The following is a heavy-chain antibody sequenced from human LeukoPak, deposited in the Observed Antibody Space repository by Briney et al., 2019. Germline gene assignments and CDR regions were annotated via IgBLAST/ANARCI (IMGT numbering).Heavy chain of an antibody. V-gene: IGHV4-38-2*02. CDR2: ISHSGST. J-gene: IGHJ6*03. CDR1: GYSISSGYY. D-gene: IGHD3-3*01. Sequence: SETLSLTCTVAGYSISSGYYWGWIRQPPGKGLEWIGSISHSGSTYYNPSLKSRVTISVDTSKNQFSLKLSSVTAADTAVYYCARVGFWSGYYRAVSDYMDVWGKGTTVTVSS. CDR3: ARVGFWSGYYRAVSDYMDV.